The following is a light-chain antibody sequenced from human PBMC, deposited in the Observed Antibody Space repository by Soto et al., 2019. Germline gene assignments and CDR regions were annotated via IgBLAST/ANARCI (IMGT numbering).Light chain of an antibody. V-gene: IGLV2-14*01. Sequence: QSALTQPASVSGSPGQSIAISCTGSNSDIGIYKYVSWYQQHPGKVPKLIIYEVTNRPSGVSNRFSGSKSGNTASLTISGLQAEDEADYYCSSYTTSSTRVFGPGTKVTVL. CDR2: EVT. CDR3: SSYTTSSTRV. CDR1: NSDIGIYKY. J-gene: IGLJ1*01.